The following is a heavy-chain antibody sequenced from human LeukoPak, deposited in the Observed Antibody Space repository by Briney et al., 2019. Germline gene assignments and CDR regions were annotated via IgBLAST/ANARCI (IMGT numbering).Heavy chain of an antibody. J-gene: IGHJ4*02. D-gene: IGHD3-3*01. CDR2: ISGSGGST. CDR1: GFTFSSYA. Sequence: GGSLRLSCAASGFTFSSYAMSWVRQAPGKGLEWVSAISGSGGSTYYADSVKGRFTISRDNSKNTLYLQMNSLRAEDTAVYYCARMGGYYDFWSGYYENFDYWGQGTLVTASS. CDR3: ARMGGYYDFWSGYYENFDY. V-gene: IGHV3-23*01.